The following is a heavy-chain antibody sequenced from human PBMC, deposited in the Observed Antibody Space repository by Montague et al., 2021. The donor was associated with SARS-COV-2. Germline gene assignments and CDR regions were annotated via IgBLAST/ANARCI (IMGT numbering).Heavy chain of an antibody. V-gene: IGHV4-59*08. CDR1: GASVSSDY. Sequence: SETLSLTCTVSGASVSSDYWTWIRQPPGKGLEWIGFVYYRGDTYYNPSLRGRVTISVDTSSNHFSLTLSSVTAADTAIYYCARHYDHSSRVDSWGQGTLVTASS. D-gene: IGHD3-16*01. J-gene: IGHJ4*02. CDR3: ARHYDHSSRVDS. CDR2: VYYRGDT.